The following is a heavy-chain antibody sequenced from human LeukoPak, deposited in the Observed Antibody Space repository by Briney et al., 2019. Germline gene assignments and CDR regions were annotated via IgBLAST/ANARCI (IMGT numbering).Heavy chain of an antibody. CDR2: IYYSGST. V-gene: IGHV4-39*05. Sequence: SETPSLTCTVSGGSISSSYSWGWIRQPPGKGLEWIGNIYYSGSTYYNSSLKSRVTISVDTSKNQFSLKLSSVTAADTAVYYCAKSSYSIFDYWGQGTLVTVSS. CDR1: GGSISSSYS. CDR3: AKSSYSIFDY. D-gene: IGHD5-18*01. J-gene: IGHJ4*02.